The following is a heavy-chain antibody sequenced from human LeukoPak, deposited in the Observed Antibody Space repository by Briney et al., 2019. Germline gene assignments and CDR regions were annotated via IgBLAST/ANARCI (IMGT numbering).Heavy chain of an antibody. CDR3: AKGHHHGSGSYWV. J-gene: IGHJ4*02. CDR1: GGSFSGYY. Sequence: SETLSLTCAVYGGSFSGYYWSWIRQPPGKGLEWIGEINHSGSTNYNPSLKSRVTISVDTSKNQFSLKLSSVTAADTAVYYCAKGHHHGSGSYWVWGQGTLVTVSS. CDR2: INHSGST. V-gene: IGHV4-34*01. D-gene: IGHD3-10*01.